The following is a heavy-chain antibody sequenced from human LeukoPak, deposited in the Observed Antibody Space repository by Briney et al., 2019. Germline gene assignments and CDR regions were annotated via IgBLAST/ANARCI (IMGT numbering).Heavy chain of an antibody. Sequence: GASLKISCKGSGYSFSNYWIGWVRQMPGKGLEWMGIIYPGDSDTRYSPSFQGQVTISADKSINTAYLQWSSLKAPDTAMYYCARHYGVIKNYYYYMDVWGKGTTVTVSS. CDR1: GYSFSNYW. CDR2: IYPGDSDT. CDR3: ARHYGVIKNYYYYMDV. J-gene: IGHJ6*03. V-gene: IGHV5-51*01. D-gene: IGHD3-3*01.